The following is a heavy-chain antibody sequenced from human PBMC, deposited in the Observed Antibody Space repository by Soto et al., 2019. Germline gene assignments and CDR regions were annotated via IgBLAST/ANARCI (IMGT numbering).Heavy chain of an antibody. CDR3: ARDLGDYGDYGLYYYYMDV. CDR2: IYYSGST. V-gene: IGHV4-59*01. D-gene: IGHD4-17*01. CDR1: GGSISSYY. Sequence: PSETLSLTCTVSGGSISSYYWSWIRQPPGKGLEWIGYIYYSGSTNYNPSLKSRVTISVDTSKNQFSLKLSSVTAADTAVYYCARDLGDYGDYGLYYYYMDVWGKGTTVTVSS. J-gene: IGHJ6*03.